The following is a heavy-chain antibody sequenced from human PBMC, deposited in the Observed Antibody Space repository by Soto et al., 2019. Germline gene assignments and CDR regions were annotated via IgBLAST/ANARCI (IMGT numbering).Heavy chain of an antibody. CDR2: ISGSGDTT. CDR1: GFTFSSYA. CDR3: AKDSGWLAKY. V-gene: IGHV3-23*01. Sequence: GGSLRLSCAASGFTFSSYAMSWVRQAPGKGLEWVSAISGSGDTTYYADSVNGRFTISRDNSKNTLYVQMNSLRAEDTAIYYCAKDSGWLAKYWGQGTLGHRLL. J-gene: IGHJ4*02. D-gene: IGHD6-19*01.